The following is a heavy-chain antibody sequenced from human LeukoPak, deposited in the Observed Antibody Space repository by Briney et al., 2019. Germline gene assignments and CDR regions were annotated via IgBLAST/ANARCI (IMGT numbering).Heavy chain of an antibody. J-gene: IGHJ4*02. V-gene: IGHV3-11*01. CDR3: AREEQGEYSYGQDV. Sequence: GGSLRLSCAASGFTFSDYYMSWIRQAPGKGLEWVSYISSSGSTIYYADSVKGRFTISRDNAKNSLYLRMNSLRAEDTAVYYCAREEQGEYSYGQDVWGQGTLVTVSS. CDR1: GFTFSDYY. D-gene: IGHD5-18*01. CDR2: ISSSGSTI.